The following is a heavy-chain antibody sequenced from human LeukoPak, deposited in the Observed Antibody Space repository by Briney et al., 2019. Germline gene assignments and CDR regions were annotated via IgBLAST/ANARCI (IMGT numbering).Heavy chain of an antibody. D-gene: IGHD6-13*01. CDR1: GFSLSTSRVG. V-gene: IGHV2-5*02. Sequence: ESGPTLVKPTQTLTLTCTFSGFSLSTSRVGVGWIRQPPGKALEWLALIYWDDDKRYSPSLKSRLTITKDTSKNQVVLTMTNMDPADTATYYCAHRPGSSWPYYFDYWGQGTLITVSS. CDR2: IYWDDDK. J-gene: IGHJ4*02. CDR3: AHRPGSSWPYYFDY.